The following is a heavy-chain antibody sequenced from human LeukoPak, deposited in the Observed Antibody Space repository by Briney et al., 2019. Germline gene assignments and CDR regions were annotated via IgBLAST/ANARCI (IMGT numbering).Heavy chain of an antibody. CDR2: ISSSSSYI. D-gene: IGHD3-22*01. CDR1: GFTFSSSA. V-gene: IGHV3-21*01. J-gene: IGHJ4*02. Sequence: PGGSLRLSCAASGFTFSSSAMNWVRQAPGKGLEWVSSISSSSSYIYYADSVKGRFTISRDNAKNSLYLQMNSLRAEDTAVYYCAREVATYYYDSSGYYYLDYWGQGTLVTVSS. CDR3: AREVATYYYDSSGYYYLDY.